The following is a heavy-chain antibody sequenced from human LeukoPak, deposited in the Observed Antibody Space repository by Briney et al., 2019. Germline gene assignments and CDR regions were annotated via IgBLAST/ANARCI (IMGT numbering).Heavy chain of an antibody. CDR2: IRYDGSNK. Sequence: GGSLRLSCAASGFTFSSYGMHWVRQAPGKGLEWVGFIRYDGSNKYYADSVKGRFPISRDNSKNTLYLQMNSLKPEDTAVYYCAKIAVAGSVHDPFDIWGQGTMVTVSS. D-gene: IGHD6-13*01. CDR1: GFTFSSYG. CDR3: AKIAVAGSVHDPFDI. J-gene: IGHJ3*02. V-gene: IGHV3-30*02.